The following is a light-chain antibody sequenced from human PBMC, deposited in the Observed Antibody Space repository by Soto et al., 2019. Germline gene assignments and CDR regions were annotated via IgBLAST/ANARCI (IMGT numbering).Light chain of an antibody. CDR2: EVS. CDR3: SSYTSSTNYV. Sequence: QSVLTQPASVSGSPGQSLTISCTGTSIDIAPYNYVSWYQQHPGKAPKLIIYEVSYRPSGISNRFSGSKSGNKASLTISGLQAEDEADYYCSSYTSSTNYVFGTWTKVTVL. J-gene: IGLJ1*01. V-gene: IGLV2-14*01. CDR1: SIDIAPYNY.